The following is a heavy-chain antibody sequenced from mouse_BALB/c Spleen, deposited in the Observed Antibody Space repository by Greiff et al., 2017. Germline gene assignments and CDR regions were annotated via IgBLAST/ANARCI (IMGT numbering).Heavy chain of an antibody. CDR2: IWAGGST. J-gene: IGHJ3*01. CDR3: ARVDGYYAWFAY. CDR1: GFSLTSYG. V-gene: IGHV2-9*02. D-gene: IGHD2-3*01. Sequence: VKLMESGPGLVAPSQSLSITCTVSGFSLTSYGVHWVRQPPGKGLEWLGVIWAGGSTNYNSALMSRLSISKDNSKSQVFSKMNSLQTDDTAMYYCARVDGYYAWFAYWGQGTLVTVSA.